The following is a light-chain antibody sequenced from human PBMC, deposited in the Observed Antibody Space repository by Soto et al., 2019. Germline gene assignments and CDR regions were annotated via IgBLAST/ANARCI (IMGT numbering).Light chain of an antibody. CDR1: QSMGSN. Sequence: EIVMTQSPDILSVSPGERATLSCRASQSMGSNVAWYQQKPGQAPRLLIYGASTRAAGIPARFSGSGSGTEFTLTITSLQSADFAVYYCQQFHNWPRTFGQGTKVDIK. V-gene: IGKV3-15*01. CDR3: QQFHNWPRT. CDR2: GAS. J-gene: IGKJ1*01.